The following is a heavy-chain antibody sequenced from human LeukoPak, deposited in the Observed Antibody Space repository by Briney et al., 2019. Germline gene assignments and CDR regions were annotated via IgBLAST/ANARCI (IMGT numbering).Heavy chain of an antibody. CDR2: IYYRGST. CDR1: GGSISSSSYY. D-gene: IGHD2-15*01. V-gene: IGHV4-39*01. J-gene: IGHJ4*02. Sequence: SETLSLTCSVSGGSISSSSYYWGWIRQSPGKGLEWIGSIYYRGSTYYNPSLTSRVTMSVDTSKNQFSLRLNSVTAADTAFYYCARHSPVAATIFYFWGQGTLVTVSS. CDR3: ARHSPVAATIFYF.